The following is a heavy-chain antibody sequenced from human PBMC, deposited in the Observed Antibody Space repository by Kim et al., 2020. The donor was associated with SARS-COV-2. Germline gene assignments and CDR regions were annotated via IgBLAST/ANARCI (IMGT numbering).Heavy chain of an antibody. D-gene: IGHD3-22*01. CDR3: ATAGFCDRSGCSTYFLY. V-gene: IGHV3-48*02. Sequence: SVKGRFTISRDTAKNSVSLQMNSLSDEDTAVYYCATAGFCDRSGCSTYFLYWGQGTLVAVSS. J-gene: IGHJ4*02.